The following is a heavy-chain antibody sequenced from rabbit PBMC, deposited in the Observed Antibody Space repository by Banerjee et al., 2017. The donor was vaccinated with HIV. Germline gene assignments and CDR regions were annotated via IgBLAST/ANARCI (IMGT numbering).Heavy chain of an antibody. CDR3: ARGIYGGNGHFNL. J-gene: IGHJ4*01. CDR2: IYAGKGSS. D-gene: IGHD4-2*01. CDR1: GIDFSSYYY. Sequence: QQQLEESGGGLVKPGGTLTLTCKASGIDFSSYYYMCWVRQAPGKGLEWIGRIYAGKGSSDYANWVNGRFTISSDSAQNTVDLQMNSLTAADTATYFCARGIYGGNGHFNLWGPGTLVTVS. V-gene: IGHV1S43*01.